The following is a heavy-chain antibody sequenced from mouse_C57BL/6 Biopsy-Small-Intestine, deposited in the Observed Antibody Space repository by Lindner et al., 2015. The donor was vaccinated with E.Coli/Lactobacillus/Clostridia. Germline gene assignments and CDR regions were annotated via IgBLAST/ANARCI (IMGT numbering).Heavy chain of an antibody. V-gene: IGHV5-17*01. J-gene: IGHJ3*01. CDR1: GFTFSDYG. CDR2: ISSGSSTI. D-gene: IGHD2-1*01. Sequence: EVQLQESGEGLVKPGGSLKLSCAASGFTFSDYGMHWVRQAPEKGLEWVAYISSGSSTIYYADTVKGRFTISRDTAKNTLFLQMTSLRSEDSAMYYCVRPEGNWFPCWGQGTLVTASA. CDR3: VRPEGNWFPC.